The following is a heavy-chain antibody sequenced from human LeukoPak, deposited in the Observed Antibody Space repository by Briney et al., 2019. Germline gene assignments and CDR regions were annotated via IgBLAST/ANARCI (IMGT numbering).Heavy chain of an antibody. J-gene: IGHJ4*02. V-gene: IGHV3-48*03. Sequence: GGSLRLSCAASGFTFSSYEMNWVRQAPGKGLEWVSYISSSGSTIYYADSVKGRFTIYRDNAKNSLSLHLNSLRVEDTAVYYCARGHYDVLAASYKWTPDYWGQGTLVTVSS. D-gene: IGHD3-9*01. CDR1: GFTFSSYE. CDR3: ARGHYDVLAASYKWTPDY. CDR2: ISSSGSTI.